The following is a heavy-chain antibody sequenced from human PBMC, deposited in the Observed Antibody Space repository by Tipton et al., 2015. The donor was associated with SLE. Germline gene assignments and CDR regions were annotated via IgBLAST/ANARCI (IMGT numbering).Heavy chain of an antibody. CDR1: GGSISSSSYY. CDR3: ARDVPGITMVQGDALDI. J-gene: IGHJ3*02. Sequence: TLSLTCTVSGGSISSSSYYWGWIRQPPGKGLEWIGSIYYSGSTYYNPSLKSRVTISVDTSKNQFSLKLSSVTAADTAVYYCARDVPGITMVQGDALDIWGQGTMVTVPS. V-gene: IGHV4-39*07. CDR2: IYYSGST. D-gene: IGHD3-10*01.